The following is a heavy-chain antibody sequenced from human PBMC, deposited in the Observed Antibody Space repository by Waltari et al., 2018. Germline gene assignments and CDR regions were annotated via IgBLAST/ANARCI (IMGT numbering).Heavy chain of an antibody. J-gene: IGHJ4*02. Sequence: EEHLVESGGGLVEPGGSLGLSCAASGFTFSNVWMSWVRQAPGKGLEWIGRIRTEAEGGTTQYAAPVKDRFSISRRDSENMLFLQMAYLKTDDTAVYYCTIDHWSPPDVGYWGQGTPVTVSS. CDR1: GFTFSNVW. V-gene: IGHV3-15*05. D-gene: IGHD3-3*01. CDR3: TIDHWSPPDVGY. CDR2: IRTEAEGGTT.